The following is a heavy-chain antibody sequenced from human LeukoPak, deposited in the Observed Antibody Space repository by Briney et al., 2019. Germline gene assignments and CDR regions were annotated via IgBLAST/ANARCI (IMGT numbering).Heavy chain of an antibody. D-gene: IGHD4-17*01. CDR1: GYRFTSNW. CDR3: ARQETTVTPPDY. Sequence: GESLKISCKGSGYRFTSNWIGWVRQMPGKGLEWMGIIYPADSDTRYRPAFQGQVTISADKSISTAYLQWSSLKASGTAMYYCARQETTVTPPDYWGQGTLVTVSS. CDR2: IYPADSDT. J-gene: IGHJ4*02. V-gene: IGHV5-51*01.